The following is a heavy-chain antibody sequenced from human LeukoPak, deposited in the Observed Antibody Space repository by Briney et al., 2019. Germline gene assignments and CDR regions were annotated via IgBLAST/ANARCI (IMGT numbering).Heavy chain of an antibody. V-gene: IGHV3-72*01. Sequence: GGSLRLSCAVSGFTFSDHYMDRVRQAPGKGLEWVGRSRNRAKSYTTDYAASVKGRFTISRDDSKSTLYLQMNSLETEDTAVYYCSRDATGDHWGQGTLVSVSS. J-gene: IGHJ4*02. CDR3: SRDATGDH. CDR2: SRNRAKSYTT. CDR1: GFTFSDHY.